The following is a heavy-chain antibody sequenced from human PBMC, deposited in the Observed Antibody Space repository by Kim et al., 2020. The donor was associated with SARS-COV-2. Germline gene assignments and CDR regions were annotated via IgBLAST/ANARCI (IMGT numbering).Heavy chain of an antibody. CDR1: GFTFSDYY. CDR3: ATNFYGSGSYSN. J-gene: IGHJ4*02. CDR2: ISSSGSTI. Sequence: GGSLRLSCEASGFTFSDYYMSWIRQAPGKGLEWVSYISSSGSTIDYADSVKGRFTISRDNAKNSLYLQMNSLRAEDTAVYYCATNFYGSGSYSNWGQGTLVTVSS. V-gene: IGHV3-11*04. D-gene: IGHD3-10*01.